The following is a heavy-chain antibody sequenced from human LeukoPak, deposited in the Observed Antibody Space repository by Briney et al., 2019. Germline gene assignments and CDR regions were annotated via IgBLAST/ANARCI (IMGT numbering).Heavy chain of an antibody. CDR3: ARERRLRALDFDI. D-gene: IGHD5-12*01. CDR2: INWNGGST. CDR1: GFIFDDYG. Sequence: GGSLRLSCAVSGFIFDDYGMSWVRQAPGKGLEWVCGINWNGGSTGYADSVKGRFTISRDNAKNSLYLQMNSLRAEDTAVYYCARERRLRALDFDIWGQGTMVTVSS. V-gene: IGHV3-20*04. J-gene: IGHJ3*02.